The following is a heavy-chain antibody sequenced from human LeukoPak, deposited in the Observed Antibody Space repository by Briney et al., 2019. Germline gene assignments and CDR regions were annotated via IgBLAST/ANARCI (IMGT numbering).Heavy chain of an antibody. CDR3: AKRVPYSSSSVYFDY. D-gene: IGHD6-6*01. Sequence: GGSLRLSCTASGFTFSTYGMNWVRQAPGKGLEWVSSISDDGRNTYYTDSVKGRFTVSRDNSKNTLYLQMNSLRDEDTAVYYCAKRVPYSSSSVYFDYWGQGILATVSS. CDR1: GFTFSTYG. V-gene: IGHV3-23*01. CDR2: ISDDGRNT. J-gene: IGHJ4*02.